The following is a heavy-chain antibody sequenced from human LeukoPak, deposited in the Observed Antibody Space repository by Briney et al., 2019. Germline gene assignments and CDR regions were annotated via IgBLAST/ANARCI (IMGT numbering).Heavy chain of an antibody. Sequence: GASVTVSFKASGYTFTSYGISWVRQAPGQGLEGMGWISAYNGNTNYAQKLQGRVTMTTDTSTSTAYMELRSLRSGDTAVYYCARVVADDAFDIWGQGTMVTVSS. V-gene: IGHV1-18*01. CDR2: ISAYNGNT. J-gene: IGHJ3*02. D-gene: IGHD2-15*01. CDR3: ARVVADDAFDI. CDR1: GYTFTSYG.